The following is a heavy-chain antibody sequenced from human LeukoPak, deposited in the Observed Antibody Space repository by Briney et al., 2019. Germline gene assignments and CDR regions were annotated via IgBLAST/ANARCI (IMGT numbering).Heavy chain of an antibody. J-gene: IGHJ5*02. V-gene: IGHV1-18*01. CDR2: ISGYNSKT. D-gene: IGHD6-19*01. CDR3: ARAEQWLYNWFDP. CDR1: GYTFTSYG. Sequence: ASVKVSCKASGYTFTSYGIGWVRQAPGQGLEWMGWISGYNSKTHYARKSQGRVTMTTDTSTTTAYMELRTLRSDDTAVYYCARAEQWLYNWFDPWGQGTLVTVSS.